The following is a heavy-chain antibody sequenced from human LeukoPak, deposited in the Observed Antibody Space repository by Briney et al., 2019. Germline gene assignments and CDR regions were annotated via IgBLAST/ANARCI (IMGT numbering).Heavy chain of an antibody. CDR2: MYSGGSS. V-gene: IGHV3-66*04. CDR1: GFTVSSNY. CDR3: ARRDCDSIKCRGSNWFDP. J-gene: IGHJ5*02. Sequence: GGSLRLSCAASGFTVSSNYMSWVRQAPGKGLEWVSVMYSGGSSYYADSVKGRFTISRDTFKNMLYLQMNSLRAEDTAVYYCARRDCDSIKCRGSNWFDPWAREPWSASPQ. D-gene: IGHD3-22*01.